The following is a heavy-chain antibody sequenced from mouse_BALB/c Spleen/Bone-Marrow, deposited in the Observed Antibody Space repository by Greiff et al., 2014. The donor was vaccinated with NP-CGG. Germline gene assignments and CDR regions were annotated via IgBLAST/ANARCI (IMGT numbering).Heavy chain of an antibody. V-gene: IGHV5-6*01. CDR2: ISSGGSNT. Sequence: DVHLVESGGDLVKPGGSLKLSCAASGFTFSSYGMSWGRQTPGKRLEWVATISSGGSNTYYPDSVKGRFTISRDNAKNTLYLQMSSLKSEDTAMYYCARHQRYYAIDYWGQGTSVTVSS. CDR3: ARHQRYYAIDY. CDR1: GFTFSSYG. J-gene: IGHJ4*01.